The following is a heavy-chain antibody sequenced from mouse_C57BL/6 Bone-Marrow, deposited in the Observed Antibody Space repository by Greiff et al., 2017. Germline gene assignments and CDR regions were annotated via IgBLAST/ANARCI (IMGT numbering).Heavy chain of an antibody. CDR2: ISSGSSSI. CDR1: GFTFSDYG. CDR3: ARPRVYWYFDV. Sequence: EVQRVESGGGLVKPGGSLKLSCAASGFTFSDYGLHWVRQAPEKGLEWVAYISSGSSSIYYADTVHGRFTISRDNAKNTLFLQMTSLRSEDTAMYYCARPRVYWYFDVWGTGTTVTVAS. V-gene: IGHV5-17*01. J-gene: IGHJ1*03.